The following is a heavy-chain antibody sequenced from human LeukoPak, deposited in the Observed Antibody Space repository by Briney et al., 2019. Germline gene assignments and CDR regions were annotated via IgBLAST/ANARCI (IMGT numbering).Heavy chain of an antibody. Sequence: SETLSLTCTVSGGSISSSSYYWGWIRQPPGKGLEWMGSIYYSGSTYYNPSLKSRVTISVDTSKNQFSLKLSSVTAADTAVYYCASTAHLLLWFGELSFDYWGQGTLVTVSS. CDR3: ASTAHLLLWFGELSFDY. CDR2: IYYSGST. D-gene: IGHD3-10*01. V-gene: IGHV4-39*01. CDR1: GGSISSSSYY. J-gene: IGHJ4*02.